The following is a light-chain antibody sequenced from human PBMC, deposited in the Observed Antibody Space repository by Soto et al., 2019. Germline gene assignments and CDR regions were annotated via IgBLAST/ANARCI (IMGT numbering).Light chain of an antibody. CDR2: DVT. CDR1: SNDVGGHDC. V-gene: IGLV2-11*01. CDR3: CSCAGTLSWV. Sequence: QSVLTQPRSVSGSPGQSVTISCTGSSNDVGGHDCVSWYQQYPGRAPKLMIYDVTKRPSGVPDRFSGSKSGNTASLTISGLQAADEADYHCCSCAGTLSWVFGGGTKLTVL. J-gene: IGLJ3*02.